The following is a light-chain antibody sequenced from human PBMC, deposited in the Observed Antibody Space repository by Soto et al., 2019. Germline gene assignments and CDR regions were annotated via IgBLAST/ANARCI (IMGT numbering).Light chain of an antibody. CDR2: KAS. CDR3: QQYNSYWT. Sequence: DIQMTQSPSTLSASVGDRVTITCRASQSINSWLAWYQQKPGKAPNLLIYKASSLESGVPSRFSGSGSGTEFTLTISSLQPDDFANYYCQQYNSYWTFGQGTKVEIK. J-gene: IGKJ1*01. CDR1: QSINSW. V-gene: IGKV1-5*03.